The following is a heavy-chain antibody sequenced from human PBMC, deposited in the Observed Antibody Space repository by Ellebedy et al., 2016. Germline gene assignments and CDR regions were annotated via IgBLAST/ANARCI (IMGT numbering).Heavy chain of an antibody. J-gene: IGHJ5*02. Sequence: ASVKVSCKASGYTFTGYYMHWVRQAPGQGLEWMGWINPNSGGTNYAQKFQGRVTMTRDTSISTAYMELSRLRSDDTAVYYCARDRSFTTVTTRRGWFDPWGQGTLVTVSS. V-gene: IGHV1-2*02. D-gene: IGHD4-11*01. CDR2: INPNSGGT. CDR1: GYTFTGYY. CDR3: ARDRSFTTVTTRRGWFDP.